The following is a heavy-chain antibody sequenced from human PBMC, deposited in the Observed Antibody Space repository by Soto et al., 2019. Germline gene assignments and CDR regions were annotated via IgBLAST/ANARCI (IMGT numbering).Heavy chain of an antibody. D-gene: IGHD6-6*01. CDR1: GLTIISYA. Sequence: GGSLRLSCAASGLTIISYAMNWVRKAPGKGLEWVSSISSSSSYIYYADSVKGRFTISRDNAKNSLYLQMNSLRAEDTAVYYCARHRVFGRQLVLPYFDYWGQGTLVTVSS. CDR2: ISSSSSYI. CDR3: ARHRVFGRQLVLPYFDY. V-gene: IGHV3-21*01. J-gene: IGHJ4*02.